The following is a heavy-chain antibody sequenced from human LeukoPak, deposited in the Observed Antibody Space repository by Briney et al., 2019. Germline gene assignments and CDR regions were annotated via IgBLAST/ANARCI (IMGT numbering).Heavy chain of an antibody. Sequence: SETLSLTCTVSGGSISSGGYYWSWIRQHPGKGLEWIGYIYYSGSTYYNPSLKSRVTISVDTSKNQFSLKLSSVTAADTAVYYCARSPRAIAAAGNWYFDLWGRGTLVTVSS. CDR1: GGSISSGGYY. D-gene: IGHD6-13*01. J-gene: IGHJ2*01. V-gene: IGHV4-31*03. CDR2: IYYSGST. CDR3: ARSPRAIAAAGNWYFDL.